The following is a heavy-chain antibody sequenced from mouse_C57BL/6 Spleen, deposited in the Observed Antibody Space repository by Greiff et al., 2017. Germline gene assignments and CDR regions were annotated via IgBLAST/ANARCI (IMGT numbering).Heavy chain of an antibody. D-gene: IGHD2-1*01. J-gene: IGHJ4*01. Sequence: QVQLQQPGAELVRPGSSVKLSCTASGYTFTSYWMDWVQQRPGQGLEWIGNIYPSDSETPYNQKFKDKATLTVDKSSSTAYMQLSSLTSEDSAVYYWARREGNYLYAMDYWGQGTSVTVSS. CDR2: IYPSDSET. CDR1: GYTFTSYW. V-gene: IGHV1-61*01. CDR3: ARREGNYLYAMDY.